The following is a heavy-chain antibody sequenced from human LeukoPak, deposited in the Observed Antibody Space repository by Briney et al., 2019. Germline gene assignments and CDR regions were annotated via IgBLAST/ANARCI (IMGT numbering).Heavy chain of an antibody. J-gene: IGHJ4*02. Sequence: SETLSLTCTVSGGSISSYYWSWIRQPPGKGLEWIGCIYYSGSTNYNPSLKSRVTISVDTSKNQFSLRLSSVTAADTAVYYCARVTGYMIEDYFDYWGQGTLVTVSS. D-gene: IGHD3-22*01. CDR2: IYYSGST. V-gene: IGHV4-59*01. CDR3: ARVTGYMIEDYFDY. CDR1: GGSISSYY.